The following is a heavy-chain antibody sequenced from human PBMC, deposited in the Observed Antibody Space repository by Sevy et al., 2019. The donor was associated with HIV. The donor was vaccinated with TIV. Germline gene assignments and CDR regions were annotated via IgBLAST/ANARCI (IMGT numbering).Heavy chain of an antibody. Sequence: SETLSLTCTVSGGSISSSSYYWGWIRQPPGKGLEWIGSMYYSGSTYYNPSLKSRVTISVATSKNQFSLMLSSVTAADTAVYYCARRAAHLEGSPFDYWGQGTLVTVSS. V-gene: IGHV4-39*01. CDR3: ARRAAHLEGSPFDY. CDR2: MYYSGST. CDR1: GGSISSSSYY. D-gene: IGHD6-13*01. J-gene: IGHJ4*02.